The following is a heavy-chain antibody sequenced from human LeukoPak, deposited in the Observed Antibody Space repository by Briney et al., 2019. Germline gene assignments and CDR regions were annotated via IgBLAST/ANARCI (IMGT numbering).Heavy chain of an antibody. J-gene: IGHJ4*02. CDR1: EYTFTGYY. Sequence: ASVKVSCKASEYTFTGYYMFWVRQAPGQGLEWMGLINSNSGVTKYSQKFQGRVTMTRDTSISTAYMELSRLKSDDTAVYYCARVDWGSGVMDYWGQGTLVTVSS. CDR2: INSNSGVT. CDR3: ARVDWGSGVMDY. V-gene: IGHV1-2*02. D-gene: IGHD3-16*01.